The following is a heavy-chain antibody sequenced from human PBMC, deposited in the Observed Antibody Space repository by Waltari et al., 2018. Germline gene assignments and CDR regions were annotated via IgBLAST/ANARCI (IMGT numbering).Heavy chain of an antibody. CDR1: GFTFSNYW. CDR3: ARGDSDFREGAS. D-gene: IGHD3-10*01. V-gene: IGHV3-7*01. Sequence: EVRLVESGGGLVQPGGSLRLSCSTSGFTFSNYWMSWVRQAPGKGLGWVGNINQDGRGRYHVDAVKGRFTISRDNAMNSLHRQMNSLRAEDTAVYYCARGDSDFREGASWGQGTLVTVSS. J-gene: IGHJ5*02. CDR2: INQDGRGR.